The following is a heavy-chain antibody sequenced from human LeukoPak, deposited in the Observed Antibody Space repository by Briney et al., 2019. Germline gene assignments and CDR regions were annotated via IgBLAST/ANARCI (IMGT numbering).Heavy chain of an antibody. CDR1: GFTFSSYG. V-gene: IGHV3-33*01. CDR2: IWYDGSNK. Sequence: GGSLRLSCAASGFTFSSYGMHWVRQAPGKGLEWVAVIWYDGSNKYYADSVKGRFTISRDNSKNTLYLQMNSLRAEDTAVYYCARDLREEYYDFWSGYHSYYYGMDVWGQGTTVTVSS. J-gene: IGHJ6*02. D-gene: IGHD3-3*01. CDR3: ARDLREEYYDFWSGYHSYYYGMDV.